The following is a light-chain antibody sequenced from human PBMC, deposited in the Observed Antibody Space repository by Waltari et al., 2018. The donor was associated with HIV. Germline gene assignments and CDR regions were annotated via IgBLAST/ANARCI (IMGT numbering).Light chain of an antibody. Sequence: QSVFTPPPSASGTPGQRVTFSCSGIASHMLNSFFNWYQLLPVTTPILILYRNNQRPSGVPDLVSGSRSVTSASLVISGLRSEDEADYHCAAWDDSLDGPVVFGGGTKVTVL. CDR2: RNN. J-gene: IGLJ2*01. V-gene: IGLV1-47*01. CDR1: ASHMLNSF. CDR3: AAWDDSLDGPVV.